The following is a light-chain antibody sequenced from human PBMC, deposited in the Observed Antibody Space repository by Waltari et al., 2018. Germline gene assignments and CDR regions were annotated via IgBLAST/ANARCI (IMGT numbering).Light chain of an antibody. V-gene: IGLV2-11*01. CDR1: SSDVGGYNY. CDR2: DVS. J-gene: IGLJ3*02. CDR3: CSYAGSYTWV. Sequence: QSALTQPRSVSGSPGQSVTISCTGTSSDVGGYNYVSWYQHHPGKAPKHMIYDVSKRPSGVPGRFSGAKSGNTASLTISGLQAEDEAEYYCCSYAGSYTWVFGGGTKLTVL.